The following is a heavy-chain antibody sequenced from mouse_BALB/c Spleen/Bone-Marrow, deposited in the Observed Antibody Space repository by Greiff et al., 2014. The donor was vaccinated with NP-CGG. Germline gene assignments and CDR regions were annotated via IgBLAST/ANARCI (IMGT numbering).Heavy chain of an antibody. CDR1: GFSLTDYG. Sequence: VMLVESGPGLVAPSQSLSITCTVSGFSLTDYGVNWVRQPPEKNLEWLGMIWGDGSTDYNSALKSRLSISKDNSQSQVFLKMNSLETDDTARYYCARDLYYYGFDYWGQGTTLTVSS. D-gene: IGHD1-1*01. CDR2: IWGDGST. J-gene: IGHJ2*01. V-gene: IGHV2-6-7*01. CDR3: ARDLYYYGFDY.